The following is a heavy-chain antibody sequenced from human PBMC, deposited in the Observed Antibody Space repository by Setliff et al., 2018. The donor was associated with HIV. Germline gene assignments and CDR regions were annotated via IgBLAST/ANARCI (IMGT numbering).Heavy chain of an antibody. CDR2: IDDSGSI. Sequence: KTSETLSLTCAVYTESLTRYDWAWIRQSPEKGLEWIGEIDDSGSIIYNPSLQSRVTISVDTSKNQFSLKLSSVTAADTAVYYCARAPMVRGILISHFDYWGQGTLVTV. J-gene: IGHJ4*02. CDR3: ARAPMVRGILISHFDY. CDR1: TESLTRYD. D-gene: IGHD3-10*01. V-gene: IGHV4-34*01.